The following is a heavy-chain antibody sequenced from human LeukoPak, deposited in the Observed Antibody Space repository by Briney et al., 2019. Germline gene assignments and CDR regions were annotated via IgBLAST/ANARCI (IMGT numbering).Heavy chain of an antibody. CDR1: GFTFSRYA. CDR2: ISYDGSNK. CDR3: ARERYYYDSSGYSY. Sequence: PGGSLRLSCAASGFTFSRYAMHWVRQAPGKGLEWVAVISYDGSNKYYADSVKGRFTISRDNSKNTLYLQMNSLRAEDTAVYYCARERYYYDSSGYSYWGQGTLVTVSS. V-gene: IGHV3-30*01. J-gene: IGHJ4*02. D-gene: IGHD3-22*01.